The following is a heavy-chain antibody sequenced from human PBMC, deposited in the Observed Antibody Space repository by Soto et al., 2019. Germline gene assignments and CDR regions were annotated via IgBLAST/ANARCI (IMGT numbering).Heavy chain of an antibody. CDR1: GYSFINYW. CDR2: IYPDDSDT. V-gene: IGHV5-51*03. D-gene: IGHD3-9*01. J-gene: IGHJ4*02. Sequence: EVQLVQSGAEVKKPGESLQISCKASGYSFINYWIGWVRQMPGKGLEWMGIIYPDDSDTRYSPSFQGRVTISVDESIDTAYLQWSSLKASDTAIYYCATASDWAFDYWGQGTLVTVSS. CDR3: ATASDWAFDY.